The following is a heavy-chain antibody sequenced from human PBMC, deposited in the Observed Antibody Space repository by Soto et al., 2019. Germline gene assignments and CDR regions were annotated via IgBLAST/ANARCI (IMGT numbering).Heavy chain of an antibody. CDR3: AKGSLVKPPGSRALDI. Sequence: EVQLLESGGGLVQPGGSLRLSCAASGFTFSSYAMSWVRQAPGKGLEWVSIIGGGGVNTYYADSVKGRFNISRDNSINALYLQMSSLRAGDTAVYYCAKGSLVKPPGSRALDIWGQGTMVTVSS. J-gene: IGHJ3*02. V-gene: IGHV3-23*01. CDR2: IGGGGVNT. D-gene: IGHD2-2*01. CDR1: GFTFSSYA.